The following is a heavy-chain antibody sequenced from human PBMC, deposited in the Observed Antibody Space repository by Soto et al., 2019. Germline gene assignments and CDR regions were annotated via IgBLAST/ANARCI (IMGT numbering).Heavy chain of an antibody. D-gene: IGHD3-22*01. CDR3: TRDRYDSSGYLSRWGIES. V-gene: IGHV1-69*13. J-gene: IGHJ4*02. Sequence: ASVKVSCKASGGTFSSDGFSWVRQAPGQGLEWMGGIIPIFGTTHYAQRLQGRVTITADESTVTAYMELGSLTSDETAVYYFTRDRYDSSGYLSRWGIESWGQGTLVTVSS. CDR2: IIPIFGTT. CDR1: GGTFSSDG.